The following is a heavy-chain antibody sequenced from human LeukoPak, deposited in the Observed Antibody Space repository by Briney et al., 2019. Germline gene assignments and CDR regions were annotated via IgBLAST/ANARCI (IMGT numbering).Heavy chain of an antibody. D-gene: IGHD3-10*01. V-gene: IGHV3-23*01. CDR1: GFTFSTYS. Sequence: GGSLRLSCAASGFTFSTYSMNWVRQAPGKGLEWVSIISGSGGSTYYADSVKGRFTISRDNSKNTLYLQMNSLRAEDTAVYYCAKDYASGSYPFDYWGQGTLVTVSS. CDR2: ISGSGGST. CDR3: AKDYASGSYPFDY. J-gene: IGHJ4*01.